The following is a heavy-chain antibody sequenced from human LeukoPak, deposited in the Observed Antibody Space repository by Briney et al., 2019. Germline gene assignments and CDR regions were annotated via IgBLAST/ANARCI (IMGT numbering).Heavy chain of an antibody. J-gene: IGHJ6*02. D-gene: IGHD3-3*01. Sequence: ASVKVSCKASGGTFSSYAISWVRQAPGQGLEWMGRIIPILGIANYAQKFQGRVTITADKSTSTAYMELSSLRSEDTAVYYCARDASRPLEWLLNPYYYGMDVWGQGTTVTVSS. CDR2: IIPILGIA. CDR3: ARDASRPLEWLLNPYYYGMDV. CDR1: GGTFSSYA. V-gene: IGHV1-69*04.